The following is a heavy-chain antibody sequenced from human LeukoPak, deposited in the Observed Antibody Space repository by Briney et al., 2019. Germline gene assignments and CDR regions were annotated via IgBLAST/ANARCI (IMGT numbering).Heavy chain of an antibody. D-gene: IGHD3-16*01. J-gene: IGHJ5*02. CDR1: GGSMNSGVVF. CDR2: LYSTGNI. CDR3: ARHRRGSGEFEFDP. V-gene: IGHV4-39*01. Sequence: KTSETLSLTCTVSGGSMNSGVVFWGWIRLPPGEGLEWIGSLYSTGNINYIYNPSLESRVTISVDTSKNQFSLKLTSVTAADTAVYYCARHRRGSGEFEFDPWGPGTLVTVSS.